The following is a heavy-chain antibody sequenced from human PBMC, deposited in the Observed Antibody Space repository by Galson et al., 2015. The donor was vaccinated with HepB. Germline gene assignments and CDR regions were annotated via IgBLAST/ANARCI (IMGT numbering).Heavy chain of an antibody. D-gene: IGHD4-23*01. CDR3: ASDYGGNSVSAY. CDR1: GGTFSSYT. V-gene: IGHV1-69*02. CDR2: IIPILGIA. Sequence: SVKVSCKASGGTFSSYTISWVRQAPGQGLEWMGRIIPILGIANYAQKFQGRVTITADKSTSTAYMELSSLRSEDTAVYYCASDYGGNSVSAYWGQGTLVTVSS. J-gene: IGHJ4*02.